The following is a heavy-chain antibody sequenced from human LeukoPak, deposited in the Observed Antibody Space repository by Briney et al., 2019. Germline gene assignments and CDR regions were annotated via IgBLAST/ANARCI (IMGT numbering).Heavy chain of an antibody. CDR3: AKDRSIGTYYPFDH. CDR1: GFTFSDYA. D-gene: IGHD1-26*01. CDR2: ISGSGVMT. J-gene: IGHJ4*02. Sequence: GGSLRLSCAASGFTFSDYAMTWVRQAPGKGREWVATISGSGVMTYYADSVKGRFTVSGDNSKNPVYLQMSTLTAADTAVYYCAKDRSIGTYYPFDHWGQGTLVTVSS. V-gene: IGHV3-23*01.